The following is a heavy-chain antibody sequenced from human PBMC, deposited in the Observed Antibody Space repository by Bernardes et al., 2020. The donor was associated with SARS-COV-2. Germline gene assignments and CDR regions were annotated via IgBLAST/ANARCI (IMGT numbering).Heavy chain of an antibody. V-gene: IGHV7-4-1*02. D-gene: IGHD3-22*01. CDR1: GYTFTSYA. CDR3: ARLNYYDSSGYDYYYGMDV. Sequence: ASVKVSCKASGYTFTSYAMNWVRQAPGQGLEWMGWINTNTGNPTYAQGFTGRFVFSLDTSVITAYLQISSLKAEDTAVYYCARLNYYDSSGYDYYYGMDVWGQGTTVTVSS. CDR2: INTNTGNP. J-gene: IGHJ6*02.